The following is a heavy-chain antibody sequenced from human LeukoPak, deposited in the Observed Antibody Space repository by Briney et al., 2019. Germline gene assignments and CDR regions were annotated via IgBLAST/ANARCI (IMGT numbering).Heavy chain of an antibody. CDR2: IGAYNGNT. Sequence: ASVKVSCKASGYTFTSYGISWGRQAPGKGLEGMGWIGAYNGNTNYAQKLQGRVTMTTDTSTSTAYMELSRLRSDDTAVYYCARDGDLEGFLDYWGQGTLVTVSS. CDR3: ARDGDLEGFLDY. J-gene: IGHJ4*02. CDR1: GYTFTSYG. V-gene: IGHV1-18*01. D-gene: IGHD5-24*01.